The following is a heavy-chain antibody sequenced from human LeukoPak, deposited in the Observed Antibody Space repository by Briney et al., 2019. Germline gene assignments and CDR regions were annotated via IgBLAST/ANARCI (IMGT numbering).Heavy chain of an antibody. CDR2: INPHSGGT. J-gene: IGHJ4*02. D-gene: IGHD1-26*01. Sequence: GASVKVSCKASGYTFTSYAMNWVRQAPGQGLEWMGWINPHSGGTDHAQKFQGRVTMTRDTSIGTAYMELSRLRSDDTAVYYCARDMDSGPDFFDYWGLGTLVTVSS. CDR1: GYTFTSYA. CDR3: ARDMDSGPDFFDY. V-gene: IGHV1-2*02.